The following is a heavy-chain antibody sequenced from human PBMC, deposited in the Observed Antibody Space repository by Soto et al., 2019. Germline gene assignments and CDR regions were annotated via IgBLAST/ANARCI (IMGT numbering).Heavy chain of an antibody. Sequence: QVQLVQSGGGVVQPGRSLRLSCAASGFTFSVYGMHWVRQAPGKGLEWVAIISYDGSNEYYADSVKGRFTISRDNSKNTLYLQMNSLRYEDTAVYYCAKDHSHAVGATGTYFDSWGQGTLVTVSS. CDR1: GFTFSVYG. V-gene: IGHV3-30*18. CDR2: ISYDGSNE. D-gene: IGHD1-26*01. CDR3: AKDHSHAVGATGTYFDS. J-gene: IGHJ4*02.